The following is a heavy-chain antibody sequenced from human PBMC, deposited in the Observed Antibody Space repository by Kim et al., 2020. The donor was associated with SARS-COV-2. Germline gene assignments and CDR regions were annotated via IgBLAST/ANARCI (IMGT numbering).Heavy chain of an antibody. CDR1: GGSISSSSYY. J-gene: IGHJ4*02. Sequence: SETLSLTCTVSGGSISSSSYYWGWIRQPPGKGLEWIGSIYYSGSTYYNPSLKSRVTISVDTSKNQFSLKLSSVTAADTAVYYCAREHRIEMAPDFDYWGQGTLVTVSS. CDR2: IYYSGST. CDR3: AREHRIEMAPDFDY. D-gene: IGHD1-26*01. V-gene: IGHV4-39*07.